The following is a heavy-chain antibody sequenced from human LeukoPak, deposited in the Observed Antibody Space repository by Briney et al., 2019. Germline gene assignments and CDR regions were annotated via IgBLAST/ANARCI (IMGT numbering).Heavy chain of an antibody. V-gene: IGHV4-4*07. CDR2: IHTSGST. D-gene: IGHD6-13*01. Sequence: PSETLSLTCTVSGGSISSYYWSWIRQPAGKGLEWIGRIHTSGSTNYNPSLKSRVSISLDTSKNQFSLNLRSVTAADTAVYYCAKNRRGIAPPGNYYYYMDVWGKGTTVTISS. CDR1: GGSISSYY. CDR3: AKNRRGIAPPGNYYYYMDV. J-gene: IGHJ6*03.